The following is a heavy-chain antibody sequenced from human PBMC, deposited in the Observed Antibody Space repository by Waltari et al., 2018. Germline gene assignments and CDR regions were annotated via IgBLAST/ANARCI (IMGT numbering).Heavy chain of an antibody. D-gene: IGHD3-22*01. Sequence: QVQMVESGGGLVQPGKSVRLSCAASGISFRSYGMHWVGQAPGKFLEWVAGLCYDAININYAEPVKGRFTVSSNNSQNTLYFRMNCLGAGDTAVYYCARAASSGQPSAIVIWRQGTMVTVSS. CDR2: LCYDAINI. CDR3: ARAASSGQPSAIVI. CDR1: GISFRSYG. J-gene: IGHJ3*02. V-gene: IGHV3-30*19.